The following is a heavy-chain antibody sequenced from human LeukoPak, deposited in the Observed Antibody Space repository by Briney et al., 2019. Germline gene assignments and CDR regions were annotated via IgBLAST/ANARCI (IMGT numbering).Heavy chain of an antibody. CDR2: ITPSSSSR. CDR3: AKRSGSGGPFDY. CDR1: GFTFSTHG. V-gene: IGHV3-23*01. J-gene: IGHJ4*02. Sequence: PGGSLRLSCAASGFTFSTHGMNWVRQAPGKGLEWVSGITPSSSSRYYAESVKGRFTISRDNSKNTVYLQVNSLRVEDTAVYYCAKRSGSGGPFDYWGQGILVTVSS. D-gene: IGHD3-10*01.